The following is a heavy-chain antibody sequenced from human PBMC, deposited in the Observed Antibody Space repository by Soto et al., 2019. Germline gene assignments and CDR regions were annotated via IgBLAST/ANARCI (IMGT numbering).Heavy chain of an antibody. V-gene: IGHV4-31*03. D-gene: IGHD3-3*01. Sequence: QVQLQESGPGLVKPSQTLSLTCTVSGGSISSGGSYWNWIRQRPGKGLEWIGYIYHSGSFYYTPSLKGRAIISADTSKNQFALKLSSVTAADTAVYYCARAPETPIIFGVVRPYFFDYWGQGSLVTVSS. J-gene: IGHJ4*02. CDR1: GGSISSGGSY. CDR3: ARAPETPIIFGVVRPYFFDY. CDR2: IYHSGSF.